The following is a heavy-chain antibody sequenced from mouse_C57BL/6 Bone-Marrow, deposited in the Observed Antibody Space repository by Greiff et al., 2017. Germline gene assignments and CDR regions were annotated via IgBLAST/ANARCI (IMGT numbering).Heavy chain of an antibody. J-gene: IGHJ2*01. D-gene: IGHD2-4*01. CDR1: GYTFTSYW. V-gene: IGHV1-64*01. Sequence: VQLQQPGAELVKPGASVKLSCKASGYTFTSYWMHWVKQRPGQGLEWIGMIHPNSGSTNYNEKFKSKATLTVDKSSSTAYMQLSSLTSEDSAVYYCARYYDYDLYFDYWGQGTTLTVSS. CDR3: ARYYDYDLYFDY. CDR2: IHPNSGST.